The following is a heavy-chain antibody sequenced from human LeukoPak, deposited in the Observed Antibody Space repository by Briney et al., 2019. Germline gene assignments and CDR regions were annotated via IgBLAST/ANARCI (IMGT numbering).Heavy chain of an antibody. CDR2: ISSSGSTI. CDR1: GFTFSDYY. J-gene: IGHJ6*03. V-gene: IGHV3-11*01. D-gene: IGHD2-2*02. CDR3: ARVNLYTTFYYYYMDV. Sequence: GGSLRLSCAASGFTFSDYYMSWIRQAPGKGLEWVSYISSSGSTIYYADSVKGRFTISRDNAKNSLYLQMNSLRAEDTAVYYCARVNLYTTFYYYYMDVWGKGTTVTVSS.